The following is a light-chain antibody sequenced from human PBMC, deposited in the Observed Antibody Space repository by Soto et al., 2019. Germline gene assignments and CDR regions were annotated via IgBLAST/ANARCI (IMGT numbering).Light chain of an antibody. V-gene: IGKV1-9*01. CDR3: QQLNTWPII. CDR1: QSLRHSNGFNY. CDR2: DAS. J-gene: IGKJ5*01. Sequence: TQSPLSLPVTPGEPASISCRSSQSLRHSNGFNYLAWYQHKPGKAPELLIYDASTLQSGVPSRFSGSGSGTEFTLTISSLQPEDFATYYCQQLNTWPIIFGQGTRLEI.